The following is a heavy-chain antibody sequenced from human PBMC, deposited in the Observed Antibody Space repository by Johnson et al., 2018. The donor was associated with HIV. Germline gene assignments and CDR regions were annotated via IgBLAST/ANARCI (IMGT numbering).Heavy chain of an antibody. CDR1: GFTVSSNY. V-gene: IGHV3-66*01. CDR2: IYSGGST. Sequence: VKLVESGGGLVQPGGSLRLSCAASGFTVSSNYMSWVRQAPGKGLEWVSVIYSGGSTYYADSVKGRFTISRDNSKNTLYLQMNSLRAEDTAVYYCAQMGGYYDSSGYYPAGAFDIWGQGTMVTVSS. D-gene: IGHD3-22*01. J-gene: IGHJ3*02. CDR3: AQMGGYYDSSGYYPAGAFDI.